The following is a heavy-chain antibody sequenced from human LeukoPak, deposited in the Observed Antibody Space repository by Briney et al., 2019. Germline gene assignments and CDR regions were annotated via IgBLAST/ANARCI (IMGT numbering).Heavy chain of an antibody. CDR3: ARELIYGGTFDY. D-gene: IGHD4-17*01. CDR1: GYTFTGYY. J-gene: IGHJ4*02. V-gene: IGHV1-2*02. Sequence: ASVKVSCKASGYTFTGYYMHWVRQAPGQGLEWMGWTNPNSGGTNYAQKFQGRVTMTRDTSISTAYMELSRLRSDDTAVYYCARELIYGGTFDYWGQGTLVTVSS. CDR2: TNPNSGGT.